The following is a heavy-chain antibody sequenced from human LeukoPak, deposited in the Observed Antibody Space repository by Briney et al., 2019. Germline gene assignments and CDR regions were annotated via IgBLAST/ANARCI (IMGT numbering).Heavy chain of an antibody. V-gene: IGHV4-59*08. J-gene: IGHJ5*02. Sequence: SETLSLTCTVSGDSIRSYYWSWLRQPPGKGLEWIGYIYYSGSTKYNPSLKSRVTISVDTSKNQFSLKLSSVTAADTAVYYCARLPYCSTTSCYYWFDPWSQGTLVTVSS. CDR2: IYYSGST. CDR1: GDSIRSYY. D-gene: IGHD2-2*01. CDR3: ARLPYCSTTSCYYWFDP.